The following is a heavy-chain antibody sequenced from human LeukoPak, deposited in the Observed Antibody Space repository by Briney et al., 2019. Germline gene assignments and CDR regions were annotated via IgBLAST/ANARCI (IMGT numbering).Heavy chain of an antibody. CDR2: ISNSGGSS. D-gene: IGHD3-22*01. CDR3: AEYYFYDSSGYQQYYFDY. V-gene: IGHV3-23*01. CDR1: GFTFTTYA. Sequence: GGSLRLSCAASGFTFTTYAMSWVRQAPGKGLEWVSGISNSGGSSYYADSVKGRFTISRDNSKDTLYLQMISLRAEDTAVYYCAEYYFYDSSGYQQYYFDYWGQGTLVTVSS. J-gene: IGHJ4*02.